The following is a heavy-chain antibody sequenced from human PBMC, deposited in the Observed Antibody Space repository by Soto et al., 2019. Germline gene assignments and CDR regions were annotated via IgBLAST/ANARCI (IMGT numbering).Heavy chain of an antibody. CDR1: VGSFTNYY. CDR2: IYYSGST. V-gene: IGHV4-30-4*08. J-gene: IGHJ4*02. Sequence: QTLSLTCAVYVGSFTNYYWTWIRQPPGRGLEWIGYIYYSGSTYYNPSLKSRVTISVDTSKNQFSLKLSSVTAADTAVYYCARWLGYGPHFDYWGQGTLVTVSS. D-gene: IGHD5-12*01. CDR3: ARWLGYGPHFDY.